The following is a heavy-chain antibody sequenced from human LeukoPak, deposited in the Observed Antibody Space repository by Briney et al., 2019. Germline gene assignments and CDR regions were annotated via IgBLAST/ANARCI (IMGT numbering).Heavy chain of an antibody. CDR3: ARGCQINSSGGFVDP. D-gene: IGHD6-6*01. J-gene: IGHJ5*02. CDR2: INPSSGAT. V-gene: IGHV1-2*02. Sequence: ASLKVSCRASGYGFTYYYIHWIRQAPGQGLEWMGWINPSSGATIYAQKFQGRVTMTRDIFITTAYMEINSLVSDDTAVYYCARGCQINSSGGFVDPWGQGTLVTVSS. CDR1: GYGFTYYY.